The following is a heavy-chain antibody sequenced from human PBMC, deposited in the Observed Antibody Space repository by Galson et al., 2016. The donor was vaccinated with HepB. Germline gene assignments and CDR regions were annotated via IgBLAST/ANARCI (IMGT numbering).Heavy chain of an antibody. CDR1: GFTFRNYW. CDR3: ARGRSILERGWYWFDP. CDR2: IKQDGSEK. D-gene: IGHD6-19*01. J-gene: IGHJ5*02. Sequence: SLRLSCADSGFTFRNYWMSWIRQAPGKGLEWVANIKQDGSEKHYVDSVKGRFTIYRDNAKNSLYLRMKSLRAEDTAVYYCARGRSILERGWYWFDPWGQGTLVTFSS. V-gene: IGHV3-7*04.